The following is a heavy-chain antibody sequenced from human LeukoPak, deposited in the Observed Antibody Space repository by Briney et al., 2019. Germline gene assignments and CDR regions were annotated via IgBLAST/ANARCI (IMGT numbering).Heavy chain of an antibody. CDR3: MRHVHDLEAFDV. V-gene: IGHV4-39*01. Sequence: SETLSLTCMVSGGSNSSSDYYWGWVRQPPGKGLEWIGSLYYSGTTYYNPSLKSRLTISVDTSMNQFSLILISVTAADTAVYYCMRHVHDLEAFDVLGPGTMVTVSS. J-gene: IGHJ3*01. CDR2: LYYSGTT. CDR1: GGSNSSSDYY. D-gene: IGHD3-3*01.